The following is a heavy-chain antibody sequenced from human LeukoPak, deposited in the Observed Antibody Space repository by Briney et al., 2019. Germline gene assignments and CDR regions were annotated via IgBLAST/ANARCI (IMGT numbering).Heavy chain of an antibody. Sequence: PGGSLRLSCTASGFTFSSYWMHWVRQAPGKGLVWVSRINPDGSSTTYADSVKGRFTISRDSAKNTLYLQMNSLRAEDTAVYYCASPARDDFWSADIFDYWGQGALVTVSS. V-gene: IGHV3-74*01. D-gene: IGHD3-3*01. CDR1: GFTFSSYW. CDR3: ASPARDDFWSADIFDY. J-gene: IGHJ4*02. CDR2: INPDGSST.